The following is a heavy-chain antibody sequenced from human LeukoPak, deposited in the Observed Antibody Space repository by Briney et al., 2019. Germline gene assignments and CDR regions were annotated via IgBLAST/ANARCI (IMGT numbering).Heavy chain of an antibody. CDR3: ASAAGTLYYYYYYMDV. J-gene: IGHJ6*03. Sequence: SETLSLTCTVSGGSISSSSYYWGWIRQPPGTGLEWIGSIYYSGSTCYNPSLKSRVTISVDTSKNQFSLKLSSVTAADTAVYYCASAAGTLYYYYYYMDVWGKGTTVTVSS. V-gene: IGHV4-39*07. CDR2: IYYSGST. D-gene: IGHD6-13*01. CDR1: GGSISSSSYY.